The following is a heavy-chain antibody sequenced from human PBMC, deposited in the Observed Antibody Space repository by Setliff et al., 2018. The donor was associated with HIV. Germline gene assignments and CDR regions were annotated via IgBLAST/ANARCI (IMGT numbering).Heavy chain of an antibody. V-gene: IGHV4-59*11. J-gene: IGHJ6*03. D-gene: IGHD6-13*01. CDR3: ARLPLEYSSHMYYYYMDV. Sequence: SETLSLTCTVSGGSMSSHYWSWIWQPPGKGLEWIGYIYYSGGTNYNPSLKSRVTISVDTSKNQFSLKLSSVTAADTAVYYCARLPLEYSSHMYYYYMDVWGKGTTVTVSS. CDR1: GGSMSSHY. CDR2: IYYSGGT.